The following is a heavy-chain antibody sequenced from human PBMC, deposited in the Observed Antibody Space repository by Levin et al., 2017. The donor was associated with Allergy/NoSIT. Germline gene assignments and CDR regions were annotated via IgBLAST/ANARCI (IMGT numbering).Heavy chain of an antibody. CDR1: GFSFRSFG. V-gene: IGHV3-30*18. CDR2: ISYDESDK. D-gene: IGHD6-13*01. Sequence: GGSLRLSCAASGFSFRSFGMHWVRQAPGKGLEWVAVISYDESDKFYADSVKGRFTISRDNTKNTLYLQMNSLRSEDAALCYCAKDVVFGTSSWSLDFWGQGTLVTVSS. J-gene: IGHJ4*02. CDR3: AKDVVFGTSSWSLDF.